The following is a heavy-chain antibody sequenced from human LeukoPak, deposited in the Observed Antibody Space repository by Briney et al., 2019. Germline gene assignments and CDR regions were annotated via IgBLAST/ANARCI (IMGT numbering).Heavy chain of an antibody. CDR1: GFTFSSYW. J-gene: IGHJ4*02. V-gene: IGHV3-74*01. Sequence: GGSLRLSCAASGFTFSSYWMYWVPQSPGKGLVWVSRINSDGKTTNYADSVKGRFTISRDNAKNTLYLQMNSLRAEDTAVYYCTRDITLTRGGRSDYWGQGTLVTVSA. D-gene: IGHD3-10*01. CDR2: INSDGKTT. CDR3: TRDITLTRGGRSDY.